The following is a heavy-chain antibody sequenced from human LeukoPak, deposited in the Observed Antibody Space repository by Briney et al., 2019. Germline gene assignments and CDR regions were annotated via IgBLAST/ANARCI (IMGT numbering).Heavy chain of an antibody. J-gene: IGHJ4*02. CDR1: GDSISSSNW. V-gene: IGHV4-4*02. D-gene: IGHD6-13*01. CDR3: ARDKAAADY. Sequence: SETLSLTCDVSGDSISSSNWWSWVRQPPGKGLEWIGEIYHSEITNYNPSLKSRVTISVDKSKNQFSLKVNSVTAADTAVYYCARDKAAADYWGQGTLVTVSS. CDR2: IYHSEIT.